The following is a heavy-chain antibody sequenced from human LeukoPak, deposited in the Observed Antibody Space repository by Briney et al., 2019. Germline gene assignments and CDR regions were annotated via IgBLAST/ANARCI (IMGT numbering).Heavy chain of an antibody. CDR1: GGSISSYY. D-gene: IGHD3-3*01. V-gene: IGHV4-59*01. CDR3: ARVGDFWSGYSLYYFDY. Sequence: SETLSLTCTVSGGSISSYYWSWIRQPPGKGLEWIGYIYYSGSTNYNPSLKSRVTISVDTSKNQFSLKLSSVTAADTAVYYCARVGDFWSGYSLYYFDYWGQGTLVTVSP. J-gene: IGHJ4*02. CDR2: IYYSGST.